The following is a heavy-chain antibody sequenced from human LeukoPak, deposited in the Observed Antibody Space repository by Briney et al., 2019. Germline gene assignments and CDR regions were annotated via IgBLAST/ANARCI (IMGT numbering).Heavy chain of an antibody. J-gene: IGHJ3*02. Sequence: SETLSLTCSVSGASISNYYWSWIRQPAGKGLEWIGRIHSGGSFNYNPSLGSRVTMSVDTSNNHSFLRLNSVTAADTALYFCPRGIGTITQDSFDIWGPGTVVTVSS. CDR2: IHSGGSF. CDR1: GASISNYY. D-gene: IGHD1-14*01. V-gene: IGHV4-4*07. CDR3: PRGIGTITQDSFDI.